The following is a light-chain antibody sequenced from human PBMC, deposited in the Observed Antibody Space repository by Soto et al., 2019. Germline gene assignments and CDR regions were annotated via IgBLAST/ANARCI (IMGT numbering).Light chain of an antibody. Sequence: VMTQSPATLSVSPGERGTLSCRASQSISTNLAWYQQNLGQAPRLLIYGASTRASGVPGRLSGSGSGTDFTLNISSLQSEDFAVYYCQQYSYWPRTFGQGTKVDIK. CDR1: QSISTN. V-gene: IGKV3-15*01. J-gene: IGKJ1*01. CDR3: QQYSYWPRT. CDR2: GAS.